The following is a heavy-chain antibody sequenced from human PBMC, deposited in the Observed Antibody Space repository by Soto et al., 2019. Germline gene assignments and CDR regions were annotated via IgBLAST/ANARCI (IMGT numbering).Heavy chain of an antibody. V-gene: IGHV3-15*01. CDR1: GFTFSNAW. CDR3: TTERRYCSGGSCYSSNWFDP. J-gene: IGHJ5*02. D-gene: IGHD2-15*01. Sequence: EVQLVESGGGLVKPGGSLRLSCAASGFTFSNAWMSWVRQAPGKGLEWVGRIKSKTDGGTTDYAAPVKGRFTISRDDSKNTLSLQMNSLKTEDTAVYYCTTERRYCSGGSCYSSNWFDPWGQGTLVTVSS. CDR2: IKSKTDGGTT.